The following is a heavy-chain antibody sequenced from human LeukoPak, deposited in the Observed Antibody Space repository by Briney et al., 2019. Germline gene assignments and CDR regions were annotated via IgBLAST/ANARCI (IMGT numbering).Heavy chain of an antibody. D-gene: IGHD6-6*01. J-gene: IGHJ4*02. CDR1: GFTVSSNY. CDR2: IYSGGST. Sequence: QPGGSLRLSCAASGFTVSSNYMSWVRQAPGKGLEWVSVIYSGGSTYYADSVKGRFTISRHNSKKTLYLQMNSLRAEDTAVYYCARVRYSSSLDYWGQGTLVTVSS. CDR3: ARVRYSSSLDY. V-gene: IGHV3-53*04.